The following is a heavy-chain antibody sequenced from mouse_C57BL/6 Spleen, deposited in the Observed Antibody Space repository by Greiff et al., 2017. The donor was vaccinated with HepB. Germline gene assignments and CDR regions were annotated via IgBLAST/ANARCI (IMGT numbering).Heavy chain of an antibody. CDR1: GFTFSSYA. Sequence: EVKLVESGEGLVKPGGSLKLSCAASGFTFSSYAMSWVRQTPEKRLEWVAYISSGGDYIYYADTVKGRFTISRDNARNTRYLQMSSLKSEDTAMYYCTREGSSGLFAYWGQGTLVTVSA. D-gene: IGHD3-2*02. V-gene: IGHV5-9-1*02. J-gene: IGHJ3*01. CDR3: TREGSSGLFAY. CDR2: ISSGGDYI.